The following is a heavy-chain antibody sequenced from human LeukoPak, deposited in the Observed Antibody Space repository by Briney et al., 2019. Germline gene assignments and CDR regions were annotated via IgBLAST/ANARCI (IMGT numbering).Heavy chain of an antibody. Sequence: SETLSLTCAASGGSISSSNWWSWVRQPPGKGLEWIGEIYHSGSTNYNPSLKSRVTISVDKSKNQFSLKLSSVTAADTAVYYCARDIGYCSGGSCYRTGIFDYWGQGTLVTVSS. D-gene: IGHD2-15*01. J-gene: IGHJ4*02. CDR3: ARDIGYCSGGSCYRTGIFDY. CDR1: GGSISSSNW. CDR2: IYHSGST. V-gene: IGHV4-4*02.